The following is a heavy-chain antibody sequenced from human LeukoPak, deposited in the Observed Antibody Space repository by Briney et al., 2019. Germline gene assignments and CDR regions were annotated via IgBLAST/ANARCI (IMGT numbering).Heavy chain of an antibody. CDR2: IHYRGST. Sequence: SETLSLTCTVSGGSISNYYWSWIRQRPGKGLEWIGYIHYRGSTNYNPSLKSRATISVDMSKNEFSLKLSSVTTADTAIYYCARINGHIFDYWGQGTLVTVSS. D-gene: IGHD5-24*01. CDR3: ARINGHIFDY. CDR1: GGSISNYY. V-gene: IGHV4-59*01. J-gene: IGHJ4*02.